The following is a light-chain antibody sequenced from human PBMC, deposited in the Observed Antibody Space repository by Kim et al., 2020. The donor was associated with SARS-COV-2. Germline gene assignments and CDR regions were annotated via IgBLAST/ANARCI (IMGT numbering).Light chain of an antibody. J-gene: IGKJ1*01. Sequence: LSPGERATLSGRASQTVTSSNLAWYQQKPGQAPRLLIFGASSRATGIPDRFSGSGSGTDFTLTISRLEPEDFALYYCQQYQSSLWTFGQGTKLEIK. V-gene: IGKV3-20*01. CDR3: QQYQSSLWT. CDR1: QTVTSSN. CDR2: GAS.